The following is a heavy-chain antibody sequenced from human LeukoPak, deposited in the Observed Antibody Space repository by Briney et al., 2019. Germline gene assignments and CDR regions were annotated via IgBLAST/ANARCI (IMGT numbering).Heavy chain of an antibody. V-gene: IGHV3-21*01. CDR3: VRGSYGAYDY. D-gene: IGHD4-17*01. CDR1: GFNFNTYT. J-gene: IGHJ4*02. Sequence: GGSLRLSCAASGFNFNTYTMNWVRQAPGKGLEWVSSISSDSCYIYYADAVHGRFTVSRDNAKYSLYLQMNSLRAEDTAVYYCVRGSYGAYDYWGQGSLVTVSS. CDR2: ISSDSCYI.